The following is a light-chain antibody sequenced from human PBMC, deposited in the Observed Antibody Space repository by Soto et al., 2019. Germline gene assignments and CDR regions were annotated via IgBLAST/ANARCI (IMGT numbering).Light chain of an antibody. V-gene: IGKV3-15*01. Sequence: EIVMTQSPATLSVSPGERATLSCRASQSVSSNLAWYQQKPGQAPRLLIYGASTRATGIPDRFSGSGSGTEFTLTISILPSEDFAVYYCQQYNNWRTFGQGTKV. CDR3: QQYNNWRT. CDR1: QSVSSN. CDR2: GAS. J-gene: IGKJ1*01.